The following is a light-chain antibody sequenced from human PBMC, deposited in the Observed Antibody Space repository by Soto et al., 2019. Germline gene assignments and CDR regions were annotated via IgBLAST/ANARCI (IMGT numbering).Light chain of an antibody. V-gene: IGKV2-28*01. Sequence: DIVMTQSPLSLPVTPGEPASISCRSSQSLLHSDGHNSLDWYLQKPGQSPQLLIYLGSYRASGVPDRFSGSGSGTVFTLKISRVEAEDVGVYYCMQGVQSPRTFGQGTKV. CDR1: QSLLHSDGHNS. CDR3: MQGVQSPRT. J-gene: IGKJ1*01. CDR2: LGS.